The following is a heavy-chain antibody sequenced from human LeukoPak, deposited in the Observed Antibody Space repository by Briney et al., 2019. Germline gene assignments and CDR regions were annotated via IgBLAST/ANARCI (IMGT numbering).Heavy chain of an antibody. D-gene: IGHD2-15*01. V-gene: IGHV3-66*01. CDR3: ATHSGTYWYSFDY. J-gene: IGHJ4*02. Sequence: GGSLRLSCAASGLTVSSAYMTWVRQAPGKGLEWVSILYSGGTSYYADSVEGRFTISRDDSNNTLYLQLNNLRAEDTAVYYCATHSGTYWYSFDYWGRGSLVTVTS. CDR1: GLTVSSAY. CDR2: LYSGGTS.